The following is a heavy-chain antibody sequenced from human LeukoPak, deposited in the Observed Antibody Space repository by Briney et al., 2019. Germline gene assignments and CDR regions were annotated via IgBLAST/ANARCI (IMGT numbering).Heavy chain of an antibody. CDR2: IYPGDSDT. J-gene: IGHJ4*02. V-gene: IGHV5-51*01. CDR1: GYSFTSYW. D-gene: IGHD3-10*01. CDR3: ARLDQGQWFGELLPTIDY. Sequence: GESLKISCKGSGYSFTSYWIGWVRQMPGKGLEWMGIIYPGDSDTRYSPSFQGQVTISADKSISTAYLQWSSLKASDTAMYYCARLDQGQWFGELLPTIDYWGQGTLVTVSS.